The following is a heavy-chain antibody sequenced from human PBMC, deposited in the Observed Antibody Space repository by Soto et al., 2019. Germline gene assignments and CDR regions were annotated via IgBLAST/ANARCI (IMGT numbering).Heavy chain of an antibody. CDR3: AKPLAGQQLVLDF. D-gene: IGHD6-13*01. CDR2: ISGSGGST. V-gene: IGHV3-23*01. Sequence: EVQLWESGGGLAQPGGSLRLACSASGLTFSSYAMSWVRQAPGKGLEWVSAISGSGGSTYYADSVKGRFTIARDNSRNTLYLHMTGLRAEDTAVEYCAKPLAGQQLVLDFWGQGTLVTVSS. J-gene: IGHJ4*02. CDR1: GLTFSSYA.